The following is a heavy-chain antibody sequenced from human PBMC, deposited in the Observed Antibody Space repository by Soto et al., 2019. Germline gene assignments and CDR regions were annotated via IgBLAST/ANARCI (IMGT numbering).Heavy chain of an antibody. CDR2: ISGSGGST. Sequence: GGSLRLSCAASGFTFSSYAMSWVRQAPGKGLEWVSAISGSGGSTYYADSVKGRFTISRDNSKNTLYLQMNSLRAEDTAVYYCAKDARVPRQWLVQFWYDYWGQGTLVTVSS. CDR3: AKDARVPRQWLVQFWYDY. D-gene: IGHD6-19*01. CDR1: GFTFSSYA. J-gene: IGHJ4*02. V-gene: IGHV3-23*01.